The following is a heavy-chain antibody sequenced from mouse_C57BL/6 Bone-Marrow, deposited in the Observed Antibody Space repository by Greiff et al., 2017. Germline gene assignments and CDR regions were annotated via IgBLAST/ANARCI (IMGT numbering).Heavy chain of an antibody. CDR3: ARGDYYGSSSFWYFDV. D-gene: IGHD1-1*01. CDR1: GFTFSDYY. CDR2: ISNGGGST. V-gene: IGHV5-12*01. J-gene: IGHJ1*03. Sequence: EVQRVESGGGLVQPGGSLKLSCAASGFTFSDYYMYWVRQTPEKRLKWVAYISNGGGSTYYPDTVKGRFTISRDNAKNTLYLQMSRLKSEDTAMYYCARGDYYGSSSFWYFDVWGTGTTVTVSS.